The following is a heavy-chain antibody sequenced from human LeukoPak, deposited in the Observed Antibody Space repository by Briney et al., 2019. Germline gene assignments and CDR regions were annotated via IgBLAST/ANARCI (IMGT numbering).Heavy chain of an antibody. CDR2: FNHNWGA. CDR3: ARSDGYGLVGI. V-gene: IGHV4-34*01. CDR1: SVSFSGYY. J-gene: IGHJ3*02. Sequence: SETLSLTCAVYSVSFSGYYWTWFRQPPGKGLEWIGEFNHNWGAKYNPSLKSRVIIMIDTPKNHFSLTLSSVTAADTAVYYCARSDGYGLVGIWGQGTMVTVSS. D-gene: IGHD5-18*01.